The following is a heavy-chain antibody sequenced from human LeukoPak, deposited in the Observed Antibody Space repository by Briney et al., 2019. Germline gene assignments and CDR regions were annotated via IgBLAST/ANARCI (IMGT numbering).Heavy chain of an antibody. CDR2: ISYDGSNK. Sequence: GGSLRLSCAASGFTFSNAWMSWVRQAPGKGLEWVAVISYDGSNKYYADSVKGRFTISRDNSKNTLYLQMNSLRAEDTAVYYCAKGAVEMATIPPYFDYWGQGTLVTVSS. D-gene: IGHD5-24*01. CDR1: GFTFSNAW. J-gene: IGHJ4*02. V-gene: IGHV3-30*18. CDR3: AKGAVEMATIPPYFDY.